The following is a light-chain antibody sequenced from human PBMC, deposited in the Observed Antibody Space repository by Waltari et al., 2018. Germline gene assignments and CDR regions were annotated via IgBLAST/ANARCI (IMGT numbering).Light chain of an antibody. CDR2: NNN. J-gene: IGLJ2*01. V-gene: IGLV1-47*01. Sequence: QSVLTQPPSASGTPGQRVSISCSGSSSNIGGNYVSWYLQVPGTAPKPLIYNNNERPSGVSDRFSGSKSGTSASLAISGLRSEDEADYYCAAWDDSLGGLVFGGGTKVTVL. CDR1: SSNIGGNY. CDR3: AAWDDSLGGLV.